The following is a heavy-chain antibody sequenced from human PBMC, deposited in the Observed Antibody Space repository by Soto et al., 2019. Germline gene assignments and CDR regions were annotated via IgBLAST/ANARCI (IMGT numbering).Heavy chain of an antibody. Sequence: SETLSLTCPVSGGSISSGDYYWSWIRQPPGKGLEWIGYIYYSGSTYYNPSLKSRVTISVDTSKNQFSLKLSSVTAADTAVYYCARVTSSSSPEYYFDYWGQGTLVTVSS. D-gene: IGHD6-6*01. CDR3: ARVTSSSSPEYYFDY. V-gene: IGHV4-30-4*01. CDR1: GGSISSGDYY. J-gene: IGHJ4*02. CDR2: IYYSGST.